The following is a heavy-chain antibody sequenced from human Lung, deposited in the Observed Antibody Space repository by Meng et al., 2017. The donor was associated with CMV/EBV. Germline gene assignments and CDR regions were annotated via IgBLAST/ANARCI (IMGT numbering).Heavy chain of an antibody. D-gene: IGHD3-22*01. J-gene: IGHJ4*02. CDR3: AKPFYYYESINYYQDY. Sequence: ESLKISCAASGFTFSSYAMTWVRQAPGKGLEWVSDISGSGGNTYYADSVKGRFAISRDNSKNTLYLQMNSLRADDTAVYYCAKPFYYYESINYYQDYWGQGXMVTGS. CDR2: ISGSGGNT. V-gene: IGHV3-23*01. CDR1: GFTFSSYA.